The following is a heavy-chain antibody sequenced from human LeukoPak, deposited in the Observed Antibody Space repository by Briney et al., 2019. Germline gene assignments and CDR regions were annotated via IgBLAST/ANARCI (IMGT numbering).Heavy chain of an antibody. CDR1: GYTFTSYD. V-gene: IGHV1-8*01. CDR3: ARAKTTVTKYYYYYYGMDV. J-gene: IGHJ6*02. CDR2: MNPNSGNT. D-gene: IGHD4-17*01. Sequence: ASVKVSCKASGYTFTSYDINWVRQATGQGLEGMGWMNPNSGNTGYAQKFQGRVTMTRNTSISTAYMELSSLRSEDTAVYYCARAKTTVTKYYYYYYGMDVWGQGTTVTVSS.